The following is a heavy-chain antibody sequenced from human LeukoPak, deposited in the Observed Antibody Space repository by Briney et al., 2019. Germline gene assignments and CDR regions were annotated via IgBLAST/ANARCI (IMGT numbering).Heavy chain of an antibody. D-gene: IGHD6-19*01. CDR2: ISSDGGST. Sequence: GGSLRLSCSASGFTFSSYGLHWVRQAPGKGLECVSAISSDGGSTYYPDSVKGRFTISRDNSKNTLYLQMSSLRAEDTAVYYCVKGGSGGWYEGYFDYWGQGTLVTVSS. V-gene: IGHV3-64D*09. CDR1: GFTFSSYG. J-gene: IGHJ4*02. CDR3: VKGGSGGWYEGYFDY.